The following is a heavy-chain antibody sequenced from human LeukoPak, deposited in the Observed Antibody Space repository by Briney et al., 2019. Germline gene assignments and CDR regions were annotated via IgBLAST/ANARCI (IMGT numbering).Heavy chain of an antibody. D-gene: IGHD3-16*02. CDR2: IWYDGSNK. CDR3: AREDDYVWGSYRCIDY. Sequence: AGGSLRLSCAASGFTFSSYGMHWVRQAPGKGLEWVAVIWYDGSNKYYADSVKGRFTISRDNSKNTLYLQMNSLRAEDTAVYYCAREDDYVWGSYRCIDYWGQGTLVTVSS. CDR1: GFTFSSYG. J-gene: IGHJ4*02. V-gene: IGHV3-33*01.